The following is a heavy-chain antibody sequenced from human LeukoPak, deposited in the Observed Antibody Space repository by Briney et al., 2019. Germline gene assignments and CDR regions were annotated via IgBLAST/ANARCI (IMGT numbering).Heavy chain of an antibody. J-gene: IGHJ5*02. Sequence: GGSLRLSCAASGFTFSRSAMSWVRQAPGKGLEWVSFISTEGGSTYYADSVKGRFTISRDNSMNTLYLQMNNVRAEDTALYYCAKDIGPIAVAGSSWFDPWGQGTLVTVSS. D-gene: IGHD6-19*01. V-gene: IGHV3-23*01. CDR1: GFTFSRSA. CDR3: AKDIGPIAVAGSSWFDP. CDR2: ISTEGGST.